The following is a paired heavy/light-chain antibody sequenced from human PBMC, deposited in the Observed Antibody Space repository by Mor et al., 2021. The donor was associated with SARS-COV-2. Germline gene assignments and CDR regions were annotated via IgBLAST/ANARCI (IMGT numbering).Heavy chain of an antibody. CDR2: ISYDGRGK. CDR1: GFTFSTCA. Sequence: QVQLVESGGGVVQPGRSLRLSCAASGFTFSTCAMQWVRQAPGKGLEWVAVISYDGRGKSYAASVKGRFTISRDNSKNTLYLQMNSLRTDDTAVYYCARDWEMAPFRLPFDYWGQGTLVTVSS. V-gene: IGHV3-30*04. D-gene: IGHD4-17*01. CDR3: ARDWEMAPFRLPFDY. J-gene: IGHJ4*02.
Light chain of an antibody. CDR1: SSNIGSNT. V-gene: IGLV1-44*01. CDR2: ANN. Sequence: QSVLTQPPSASGTPGQRVTISCSGSSSNIGSNTVSWYQQLPGTAPKLLIYANNRRPSGVPDRFSGSKSGTSASLAISGLQSEDEADCYCAAWDDSLDGWVFGGGTKLTVL. CDR3: AAWDDSLDGWV. J-gene: IGLJ3*02.